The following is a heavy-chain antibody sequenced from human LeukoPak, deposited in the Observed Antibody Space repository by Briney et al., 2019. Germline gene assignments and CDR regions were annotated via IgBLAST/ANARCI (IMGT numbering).Heavy chain of an antibody. CDR2: IHTSGST. D-gene: IGHD6-19*01. Sequence: PWETLSLTCTVSGGSISNYHWTWIRQPAGKGLEWIGQIHTSGSTNYNPPLKSRVTMSIDTPENQVSLTMRSVTAADTAVYYCARRDYSSGWSFDKWGQGTLLTVSS. J-gene: IGHJ4*02. CDR3: ARRDYSSGWSFDK. V-gene: IGHV4-4*07. CDR1: GGSISNYH.